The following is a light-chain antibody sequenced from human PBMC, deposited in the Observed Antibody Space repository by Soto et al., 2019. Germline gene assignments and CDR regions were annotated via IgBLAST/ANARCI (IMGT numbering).Light chain of an antibody. CDR1: DSISSW. V-gene: IGKV1-5*03. CDR2: KAS. CDR3: QQYNVYSLT. Sequence: DIQMTQSPSTLSASVGDRDTITCRASDSISSWLAWYQQKPGKAPRLLIYKASSLESGVPSRFSGSGSGSEFTLTISSLQPDDFATYYCQQYNVYSLTFGGGTKVEIK. J-gene: IGKJ4*01.